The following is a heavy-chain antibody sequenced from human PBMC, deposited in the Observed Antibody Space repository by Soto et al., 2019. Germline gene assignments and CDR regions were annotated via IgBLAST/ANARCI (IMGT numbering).Heavy chain of an antibody. D-gene: IGHD2-2*01. J-gene: IGHJ4*02. Sequence: GASVKVSCKASGGTFSSYAISWVRHAPGQGLEWMGGIIPIFGTANYAQKFQGRVTITADESTSTAYMELSSLRSEDTAVYYCARDRGGSISTSCYSQPPYYFDYWGQGTLVTVSS. CDR2: IIPIFGTA. CDR3: ARDRGGSISTSCYSQPPYYFDY. V-gene: IGHV1-69*13. CDR1: GGTFSSYA.